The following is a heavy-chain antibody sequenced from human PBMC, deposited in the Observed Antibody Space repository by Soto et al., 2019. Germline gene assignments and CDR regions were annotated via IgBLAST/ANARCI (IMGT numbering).Heavy chain of an antibody. V-gene: IGHV4-59*01. Sequence: QVQLQESGPGLVKPSETLSLTCTVSGGSIRSYYWSWIRQPPGKGLEWIGYIYYSGSTNYNPSLKSRVTIAVDTSENQFSLKLSSVTAADTAVYYGARNYGHAFDSWGQGTMVTVSS. CDR1: GGSIRSYY. CDR2: IYYSGST. D-gene: IGHD1-7*01. CDR3: ARNYGHAFDS. J-gene: IGHJ3*02.